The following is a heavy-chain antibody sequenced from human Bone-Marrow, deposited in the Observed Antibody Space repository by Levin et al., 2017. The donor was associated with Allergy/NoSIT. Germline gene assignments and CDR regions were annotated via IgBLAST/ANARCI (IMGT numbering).Heavy chain of an antibody. J-gene: IGHJ3*02. CDR1: GGTFSSYA. D-gene: IGHD6-13*01. Sequence: SVKVSCKASGGTFSSYAISWVRQAPGQGLEWMGGIIPIFGTANYAQKFQGRVTITADESTSTAYMELSSLRSEDTAVYYCARAGSIAAAGTKKYPEEPINDAFDIWGQGTMVTVSS. CDR3: ARAGSIAAAGTKKYPEEPINDAFDI. V-gene: IGHV1-69*13. CDR2: IIPIFGTA.